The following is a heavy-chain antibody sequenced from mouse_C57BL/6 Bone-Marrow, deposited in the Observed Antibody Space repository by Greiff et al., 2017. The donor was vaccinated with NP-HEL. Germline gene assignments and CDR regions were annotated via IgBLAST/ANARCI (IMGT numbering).Heavy chain of an antibody. D-gene: IGHD2-3*01. J-gene: IGHJ1*03. V-gene: IGHV1-52*01. CDR3: ARRDMRGSNYGYFDV. Sequence: QVQLQQPGAELVRPGSSVKLSCKASGYTFTSYWMHWVKQRPIQGLEWIGNIDPSDSETHYNQKFKDKATLTVDKSSSTAYMQLSSLTSEDSAVYYCARRDMRGSNYGYFDVWGTGTTVTVSS. CDR1: GYTFTSYW. CDR2: IDPSDSET.